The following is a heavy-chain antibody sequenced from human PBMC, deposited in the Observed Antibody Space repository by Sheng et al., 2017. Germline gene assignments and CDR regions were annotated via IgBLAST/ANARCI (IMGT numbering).Heavy chain of an antibody. CDR3: AKDRIGGYVGY. CDR1: GYTFTSYY. D-gene: IGHD2-15*01. CDR2: INPSGGST. Sequence: QVQLVQSGAEVKKPGASVKVSCKASGYTFTSYYMHWVRQAPGQGLEWMGIINPSGGSTSYAQKFQGRVTMTRDTSTSTVYMELSSLRSEDTAVYYCAKDRIGGYVGYWGQGTLVTVSS. V-gene: IGHV1-46*01. J-gene: IGHJ4*02.